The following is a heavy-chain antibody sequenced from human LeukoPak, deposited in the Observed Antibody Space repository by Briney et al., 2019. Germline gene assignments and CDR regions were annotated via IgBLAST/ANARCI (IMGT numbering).Heavy chain of an antibody. D-gene: IGHD1-26*01. V-gene: IGHV4-39*01. Sequence: PETLSLTCTVSGGSISSSSSFWGWIRQPPGKGLEWIGSIYYSGSTYYNPSLKSRVTISVDTSKNQFSLKLSSVTAADTAVYYCARHGRGSYDFDYWGQGTLVTVSS. CDR2: IYYSGST. J-gene: IGHJ4*02. CDR3: ARHGRGSYDFDY. CDR1: GGSISSSSSF.